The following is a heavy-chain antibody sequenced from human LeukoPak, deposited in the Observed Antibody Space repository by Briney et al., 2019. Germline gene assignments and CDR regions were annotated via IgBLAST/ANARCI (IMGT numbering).Heavy chain of an antibody. Sequence: GGSLRLSCTASGFTFSAYSMQWVRQAPGKGLEYISYVSSGGSVMYYADSVKGRFTISRDNAKKSVYLQMNSLRDEDTAIYYCVRAPDGGYDYWGQGALVTFSS. CDR2: VSSGGSVM. CDR1: GFTFSAYS. D-gene: IGHD1-26*01. CDR3: VRAPDGGYDY. J-gene: IGHJ4*02. V-gene: IGHV3-48*02.